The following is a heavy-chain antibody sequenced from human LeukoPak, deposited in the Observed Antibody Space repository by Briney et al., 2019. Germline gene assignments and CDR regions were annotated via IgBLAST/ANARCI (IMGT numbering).Heavy chain of an antibody. D-gene: IGHD3-10*01. J-gene: IGHJ4*02. V-gene: IGHV4-31*03. CDR3: ARQDYHGSGSLDY. CDR2: IYNSGST. Sequence: SQTLSLTCTVPGGSISSGGYYWTWIRQHPGTGLEWIGNIYNSGSTYYNPSLKSRVTISVDTSKNQFSLKLSSVTAADTAVYYCARQDYHGSGSLDYWGQGTLVTVSS. CDR1: GGSISSGGYY.